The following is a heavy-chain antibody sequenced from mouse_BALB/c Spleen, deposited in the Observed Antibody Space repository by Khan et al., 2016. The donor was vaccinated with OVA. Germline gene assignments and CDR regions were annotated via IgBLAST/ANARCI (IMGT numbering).Heavy chain of an antibody. CDR2: IAPGSGST. V-gene: IGHV1S41*01. CDR3: ARSNCYGSSLYAMDY. J-gene: IGHJ4*01. CDR1: GYTFTSYW. Sequence: DLVKPGASVKLSCKASGYTFTSYWINWIKQRPGQGLEWIGRIAPGSGSTYYNEMFKGKATLTVDTSSSTAYIQLSSLSSEDSAVYFCARSNCYGSSLYAMDYWGQGTSVTVSS. D-gene: IGHD1-1*01.